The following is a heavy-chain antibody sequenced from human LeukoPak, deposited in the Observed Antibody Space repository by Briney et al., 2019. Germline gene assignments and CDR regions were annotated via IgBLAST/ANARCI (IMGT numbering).Heavy chain of an antibody. CDR2: IRFDGSNK. D-gene: IGHD5-18*01. Sequence: GGSLRLSCAASGFTFSSYAMSWVRRAPGKGLEWVAFIRFDGSNKYYADSVKGRFTISRDNSKNTLYLQMNSLRAEDTAVYYCAKDDSYGYDSYFDYWGQGTLVTVSS. CDR1: GFTFSSYA. V-gene: IGHV3-30*02. J-gene: IGHJ4*02. CDR3: AKDDSYGYDSYFDY.